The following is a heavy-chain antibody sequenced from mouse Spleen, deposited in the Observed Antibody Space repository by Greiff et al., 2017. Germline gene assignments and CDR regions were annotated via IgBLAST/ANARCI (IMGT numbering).Heavy chain of an antibody. CDR2: INPNYGTT. V-gene: IGHV1-39*01. J-gene: IGHJ1*01. Sequence: LVESGPELVKPGASVKISCKASGYSFTDYNMNWVKQSNGKSLEWIGVINPNYGTTSYNQKFKGKATLTVDQSSSTAYMQLNSLTSEDSAVYYCARYYYGSSYRYFDVWGAGTTVTVSS. CDR1: GYSFTDYN. D-gene: IGHD1-1*01. CDR3: ARYYYGSSYRYFDV.